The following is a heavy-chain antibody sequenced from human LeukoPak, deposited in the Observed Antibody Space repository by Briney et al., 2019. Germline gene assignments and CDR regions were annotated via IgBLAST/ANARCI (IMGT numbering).Heavy chain of an antibody. CDR2: INHSGST. V-gene: IGHV4-34*01. D-gene: IGHD5-24*01. Sequence: PSETLPLTCTVSGGSISSYYWSWIRQPPGKGLEWIGEINHSGSTNYNPSLKSRVTISVDTSKNQFSLKLSSVTAADTAVYYCARRWDGYNQILVFDYWGQGTLVTVSS. CDR1: GGSISSYY. J-gene: IGHJ4*02. CDR3: ARRWDGYNQILVFDY.